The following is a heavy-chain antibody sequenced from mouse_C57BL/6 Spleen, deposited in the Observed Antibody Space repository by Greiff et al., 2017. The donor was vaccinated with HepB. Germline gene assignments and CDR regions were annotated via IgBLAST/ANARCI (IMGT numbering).Heavy chain of an antibody. V-gene: IGHV1-69*01. Sequence: QVQLKQPGAELVMPGASVKLSCKASGYTFTSYWMHWVKQRPGQGLEWIGEIDPSDSYTNYNQKFKGKSTLTVDKSSSTAYMQLSSLTSEDSAVYYCARYDYGSSGGAYWGQGTLVTVSA. CDR1: GYTFTSYW. CDR2: IDPSDSYT. J-gene: IGHJ3*01. CDR3: ARYDYGSSGGAY. D-gene: IGHD1-1*01.